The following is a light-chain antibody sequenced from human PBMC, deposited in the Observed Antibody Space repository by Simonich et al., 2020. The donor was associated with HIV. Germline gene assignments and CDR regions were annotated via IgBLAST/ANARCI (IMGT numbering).Light chain of an antibody. CDR1: QGISSY. CDR2: AAS. CDR3: QQYYNFPS. J-gene: IGKJ3*01. V-gene: IGKV1-8*01. Sequence: AIRMTQSPSSLSASTGDRVTITWRSSQGISSYLAWYQQKPGKAPKLLIYAASTLQTGVPSRFSGSGSGTDFTLTISCLQSEDFATYYCQQYYNFPSFGPGTKVDVK.